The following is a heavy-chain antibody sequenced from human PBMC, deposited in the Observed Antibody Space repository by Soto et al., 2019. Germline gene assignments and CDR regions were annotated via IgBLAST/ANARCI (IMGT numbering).Heavy chain of an antibody. V-gene: IGHV4-34*01. CDR2: INHSGST. D-gene: IGHD3-10*01. J-gene: IGHJ4*02. CDR1: GGSFSGYY. CDR3: ARTITMVRELIIPYFDY. Sequence: SETLSLTFAVYGGSFSGYYWSWIRQPPGKGLEWIGEINHSGSTNYNPSLKSRVTISVDTSKNQFSLYLQMNSLRAEDTAMYYCARTITMVRELIIPYFDYWGQGALVTVSS.